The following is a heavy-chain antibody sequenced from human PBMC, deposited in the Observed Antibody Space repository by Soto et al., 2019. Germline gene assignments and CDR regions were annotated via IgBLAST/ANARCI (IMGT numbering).Heavy chain of an antibody. D-gene: IGHD4-17*01. CDR3: ARDTIRVTVSTRGAFDI. J-gene: IGHJ3*02. Sequence: QVQLVQSGAEVKKPGASVKVSCKASGYTFTSYGISGARQAPGQGLEGMGWISAYNGNTNYAQKLQGRVTMTTDTSTSTAYMDVRSLRSDDTAVYYWARDTIRVTVSTRGAFDIWGQGTMVTVS. CDR2: ISAYNGNT. CDR1: GYTFTSYG. V-gene: IGHV1-18*01.